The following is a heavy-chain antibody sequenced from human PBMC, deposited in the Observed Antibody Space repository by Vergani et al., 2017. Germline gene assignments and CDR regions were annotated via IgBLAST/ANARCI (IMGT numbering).Heavy chain of an antibody. CDR3: AGGPNHDYRRGAFDI. Sequence: EVQLVESGGGLVQPGGSLRLSCAASGFTFSSYSMNWVRQAPGKGLEWVSYISSSSSTIYYADSVKGRFTISRDNAKNSLYLQMNSLRAEDTAVYYCAGGPNHDYRRGAFDIWGQGTMVTVSS. CDR2: ISSSSSTI. V-gene: IGHV3-48*01. D-gene: IGHD4-11*01. J-gene: IGHJ3*02. CDR1: GFTFSSYS.